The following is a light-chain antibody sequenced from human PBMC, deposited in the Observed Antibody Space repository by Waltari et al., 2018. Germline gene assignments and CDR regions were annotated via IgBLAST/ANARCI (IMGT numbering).Light chain of an antibody. CDR2: QNT. V-gene: IGLV3-1*01. CDR3: QAWDSITGV. Sequence: SFELIQPPSVSVSPGQTASITCSGDKLGDKFACWYQQKPGQSPVLVIYQNTMRPSGIPERFSGSNSGNTATLTISETQTMDEADYYCQAWDSITGVFGAGTKVTVL. CDR1: KLGDKF. J-gene: IGLJ1*01.